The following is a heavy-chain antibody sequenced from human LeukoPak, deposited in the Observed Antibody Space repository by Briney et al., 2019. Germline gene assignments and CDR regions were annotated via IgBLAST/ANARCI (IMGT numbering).Heavy chain of an antibody. CDR1: GFTFSSYA. CDR3: ATEVGTPDIRSAFEI. CDR2: INQNGGER. J-gene: IGHJ3*02. V-gene: IGHV3-7*01. Sequence: GGSLRLSCAASGFTFSSYAMSWVRQAPGRGLEWVANINQNGGERNYLDSVKGRFTISRDNAKSSLYLQMNSLRAEDTAVYYCATEVGTPDIRSAFEIWGQGTMVTVSS. D-gene: IGHD2-15*01.